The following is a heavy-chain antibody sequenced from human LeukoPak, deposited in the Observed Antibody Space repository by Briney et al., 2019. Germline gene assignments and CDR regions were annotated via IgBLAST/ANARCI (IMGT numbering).Heavy chain of an antibody. Sequence: PGGSLRLSCAASGFTLSNAWMSWVRQAPGKGLEWVGRIKSKTDGGTTDYAAPVKGRFTISRDDSKNTLYLQMNSLNTEDTAVYYCTIRGYSGYDGYWGQGTLVTVSS. CDR3: TIRGYSGYDGY. D-gene: IGHD5-12*01. CDR1: GFTLSNAW. J-gene: IGHJ4*02. CDR2: IKSKTDGGTT. V-gene: IGHV3-15*01.